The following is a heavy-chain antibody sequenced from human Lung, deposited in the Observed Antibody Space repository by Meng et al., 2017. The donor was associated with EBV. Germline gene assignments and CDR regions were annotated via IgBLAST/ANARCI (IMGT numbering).Heavy chain of an antibody. CDR3: AVTRYCSGGSCFDY. CDR1: GGSFRGYY. J-gene: IGHJ4*02. V-gene: IGHV4-34*02. D-gene: IGHD2-15*01. Sequence: QAPLQQWGAGLLKPSGTLALRCAFSGGSFRGYYWSWIRQSPERGLEWIGEINHSGHTNYNPSLKSRVTISVDTSKNQFSLNLSSVTAADTAVYYCAVTRYCSGGSCFDYWGQGTLVTVSS. CDR2: INHSGHT.